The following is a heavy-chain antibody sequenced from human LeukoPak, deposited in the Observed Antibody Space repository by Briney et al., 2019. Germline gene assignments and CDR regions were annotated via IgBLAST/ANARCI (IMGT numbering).Heavy chain of an antibody. D-gene: IGHD3-10*01. J-gene: IGHJ4*02. CDR3: ARKYYGSGSSFDY. CDR1: GFTFSSYS. V-gene: IGHV3-21*01. Sequence: GGSLRLSCAASGFTFSSYSMNWVRQAPGKGLEWVSSISSSSSYIYYADSVKGRFTISRDNAKNSLYLQMNSLRAEDTAVYYRARKYYGSGSSFDYWGQGTLVTVSS. CDR2: ISSSSSYI.